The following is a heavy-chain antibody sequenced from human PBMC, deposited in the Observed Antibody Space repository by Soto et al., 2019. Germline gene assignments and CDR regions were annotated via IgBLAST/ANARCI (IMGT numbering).Heavy chain of an antibody. CDR2: LIPILGIA. Sequence: QVQLVQSGAEVKKPGSSVKVSCKASGGTFSSYTISWVRQAPGQGLEWMGRLIPILGIANYAQKFQGRVTITADKSTSTAYMELSSLRSEDTAVYYCASLGDYGDNQDYWGQGTLVTVSS. V-gene: IGHV1-69*02. J-gene: IGHJ4*02. D-gene: IGHD4-17*01. CDR1: GGTFSSYT. CDR3: ASLGDYGDNQDY.